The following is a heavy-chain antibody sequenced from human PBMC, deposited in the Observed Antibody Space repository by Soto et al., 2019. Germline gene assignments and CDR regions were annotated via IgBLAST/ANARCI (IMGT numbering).Heavy chain of an antibody. D-gene: IGHD3-22*01. CDR1: AFTFSSYA. CDR3: ARAHNSSRYIFDY. CDR2: MSYYGSNK. Sequence: PGGSLRLSCSASAFTFSSYAMHRVRQAPGKGLEWVAVMSYYGSNKYYAESVKGRFTISRDNSKITLYLLMNSLRAEDTPVYYLARAHNSSRYIFDYCGQVSLGTVSS. J-gene: IGHJ4*02. V-gene: IGHV3-30-3*01.